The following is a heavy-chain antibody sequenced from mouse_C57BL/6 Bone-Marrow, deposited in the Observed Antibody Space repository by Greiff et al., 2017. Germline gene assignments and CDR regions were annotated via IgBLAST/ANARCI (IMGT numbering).Heavy chain of an antibody. Sequence: VQLQQSGPGLVKPSQSLSLTCSVTGYSITSGYYWNWIRQFPGNKLEWMGYISYDGSNNYNPSLKNRISITRDTSKNQFFLKLNSVTTEATATYSCARARYYGSIYWYFDVWGTGTSVTVSS. CDR1: GYSITSGYY. J-gene: IGHJ1*03. D-gene: IGHD1-1*01. V-gene: IGHV3-6*01. CDR3: ARARYYGSIYWYFDV. CDR2: ISYDGSN.